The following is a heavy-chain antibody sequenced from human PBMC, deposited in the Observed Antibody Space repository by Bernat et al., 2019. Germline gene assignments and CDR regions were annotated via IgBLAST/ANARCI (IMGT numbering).Heavy chain of an antibody. J-gene: IGHJ4*02. CDR1: GFTFSSYG. CDR3: ARDSAGRYCSGGSCYLFDF. D-gene: IGHD2-15*01. CDR2: IWYDGSNK. V-gene: IGHV3-33*01. Sequence: QVQLVESGGGVVQPGRSLRLSCAASGFTFSSYGMHWVRQAPGKGLEWVAVIWYDGSNKYYADSVKGRFTISRDNSKNTLYLQMISLRAEDTAVYYCARDSAGRYCSGGSCYLFDFWGQGTLVTVSS.